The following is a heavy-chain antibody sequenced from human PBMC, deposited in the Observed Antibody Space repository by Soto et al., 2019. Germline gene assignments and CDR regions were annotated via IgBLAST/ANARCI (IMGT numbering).Heavy chain of an antibody. J-gene: IGHJ4*02. CDR3: AKQITYNWNDKGAYDY. Sequence: GGSLRLSCAASGFTFSSYAMSWVRQAPGKGLEWVSAISGSGGSTYYADSVKGRFTISRDNSKNTLYLQMNSLRAEDTAVYYCAKQITYNWNDKGAYDYWGQGTLVTVSS. CDR1: GFTFSSYA. D-gene: IGHD1-1*01. V-gene: IGHV3-23*01. CDR2: ISGSGGST.